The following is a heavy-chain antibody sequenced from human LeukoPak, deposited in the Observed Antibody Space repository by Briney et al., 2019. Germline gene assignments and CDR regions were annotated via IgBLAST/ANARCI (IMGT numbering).Heavy chain of an antibody. V-gene: IGHV4-59*01. CDR3: ARSWVPAAHKAAFDI. CDR1: GGSISSYY. D-gene: IGHD2-2*01. J-gene: IGHJ3*02. CDR2: IYYSGST. Sequence: PSETLSLTCTVSGGSISSYYWSWIRQPPGKGLEWIGYIYYSGSTNYNPSLKSRVTISVDTSKNQFSLKLSSVTAADTAVYYCARSWVPAAHKAAFDIWGQGTTVTVSS.